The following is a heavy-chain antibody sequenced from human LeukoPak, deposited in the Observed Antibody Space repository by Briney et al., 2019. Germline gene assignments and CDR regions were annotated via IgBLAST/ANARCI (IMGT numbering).Heavy chain of an antibody. V-gene: IGHV3-30*02. J-gene: IGHJ5*02. CDR3: ARGLPSSTRTYNWFDP. CDR2: IHYDGGNE. D-gene: IGHD2-2*01. CDR1: GFTFSTYG. Sequence: GGSLRLSCAASGFTFSTYGMHWVRQAPGKGLEWVAFIHYDGGNEYNGDSVKGRFTISRDNSKNTLYLQMNSLRPEDTAVYYGARGLPSSTRTYNWFDPWGPGTLVTVSS.